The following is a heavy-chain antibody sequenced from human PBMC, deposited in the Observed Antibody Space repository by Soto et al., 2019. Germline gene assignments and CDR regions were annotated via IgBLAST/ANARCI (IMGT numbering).Heavy chain of an antibody. CDR3: ARRGYGSRWPNVYMDV. Sequence: ETLSLTCTVSGGSISSYYWSWIRQAPGKGLEYVSGISNNGAHTDYAKSVKGRFXXXRXNSENTLYLQMGSLRAEDMALYYCARRGYGSRWPNVYMDVWGKGTTVTVSS. J-gene: IGHJ6*03. D-gene: IGHD6-13*01. CDR2: ISNNGAHT. V-gene: IGHV3-64*01. CDR1: GGSISSYY.